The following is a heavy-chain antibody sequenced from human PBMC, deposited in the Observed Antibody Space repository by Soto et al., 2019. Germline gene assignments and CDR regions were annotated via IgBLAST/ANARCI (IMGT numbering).Heavy chain of an antibody. J-gene: IGHJ6*02. CDR1: GFTFSSYA. Sequence: PGGSLRLSCAASGFTFSSYAMSWVRQAPGKGLEWVSAISGSGGSTYYADSVKGRFTISRDNSKNTLYLQMNSLRAEDTAVYYCANWGPYDYSNYDVTSHYYYGMDVWGQGTTVTVSS. CDR3: ANWGPYDYSNYDVTSHYYYGMDV. V-gene: IGHV3-23*01. CDR2: ISGSGGST. D-gene: IGHD4-4*01.